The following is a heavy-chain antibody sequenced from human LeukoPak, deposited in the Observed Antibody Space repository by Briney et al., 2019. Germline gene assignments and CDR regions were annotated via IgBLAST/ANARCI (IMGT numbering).Heavy chain of an antibody. J-gene: IGHJ3*02. V-gene: IGHV3-23*01. Sequence: GGSLRLSCAASGFTFSSYAMSWVRQAPGKGLEGGSAISGSGSATYYADSVKGRFTISRDNSKNTLYLQMNSLRAEDTAVYYCAKDQYGEAFDIWGPGTMVTVSS. D-gene: IGHD4-17*01. CDR3: AKDQYGEAFDI. CDR2: ISGSGSAT. CDR1: GFTFSSYA.